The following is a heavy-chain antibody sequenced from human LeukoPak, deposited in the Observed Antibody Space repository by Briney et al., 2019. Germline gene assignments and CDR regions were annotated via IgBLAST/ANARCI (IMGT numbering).Heavy chain of an antibody. D-gene: IGHD2-2*01. CDR1: GFTFGSYA. J-gene: IGHJ4*02. CDR3: AKDTMPFTDY. Sequence: GGSLRLSCEASGFTFGSYAMSWVRQAPGKGLEWVSAISGSGGSTYYADSVKGRFTISRDNSKNTLYLQMNSLRAEDTAVYYCAKDTMPFTDYWGQGTLVTVSS. CDR2: ISGSGGST. V-gene: IGHV3-23*01.